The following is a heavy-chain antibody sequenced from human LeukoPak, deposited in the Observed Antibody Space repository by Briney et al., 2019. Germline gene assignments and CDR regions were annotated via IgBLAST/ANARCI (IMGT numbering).Heavy chain of an antibody. J-gene: IGHJ4*02. V-gene: IGHV4-30-4*01. CDR2: IHYTGST. Sequence: SETLSLTCTVSGGSISGGDYYWTWIRQPPGKGLEWIGYIHYTGSTSYNPSLKSRITISPDTSRNQFSLKLSSVTAADTAVYYCARTRLARSSEYWGQGTLVTVSS. CDR3: ARTRLARSSEY. D-gene: IGHD2-21*01. CDR1: GGSISGGDYY.